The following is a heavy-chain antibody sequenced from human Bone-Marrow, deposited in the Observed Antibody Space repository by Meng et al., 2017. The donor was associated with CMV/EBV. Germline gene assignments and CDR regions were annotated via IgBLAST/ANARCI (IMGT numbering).Heavy chain of an antibody. Sequence: ASVKVSCKASGYTFTSYEINWVRQATGQGLEWMGWMNPNSGNTGYAQKFQGRVTITRSTSTSTAYLELNSLRSEDTAVYYCARRLLMATGFWSGPGYHGMDVWGQGTTVTVSS. J-gene: IGHJ6*02. D-gene: IGHD3-3*01. CDR3: ARRLLMATGFWSGPGYHGMDV. V-gene: IGHV1-8*01. CDR2: MNPNSGNT. CDR1: GYTFTSYE.